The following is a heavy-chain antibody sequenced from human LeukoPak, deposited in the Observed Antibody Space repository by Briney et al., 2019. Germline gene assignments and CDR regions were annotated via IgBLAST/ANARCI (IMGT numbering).Heavy chain of an antibody. CDR3: AKGDSSGYYNDAFDV. D-gene: IGHD3-22*01. J-gene: IGHJ3*01. Sequence: LRLSCAVSRLTYHVHALLCARPARGKRREGVARTSRRIGCLGYADSVKGRFTISRDNAKNSMYLQMSSLGAEDMALYYCAKGDSSGYYNDAFDVWGQGTMVTVSS. CDR2: TSRRIGCL. V-gene: IGHV3-9*03. CDR1: RLTYHVHA.